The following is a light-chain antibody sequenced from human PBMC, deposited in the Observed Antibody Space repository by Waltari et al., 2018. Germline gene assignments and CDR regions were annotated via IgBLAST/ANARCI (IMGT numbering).Light chain of an antibody. CDR1: QSVSTIF. J-gene: IGKJ4*01. V-gene: IGKV3-20*01. CDR3: QQYDRSVS. CDR2: GAS. Sequence: EIVLTQSPGTLSLSPGERATLSCRASQSVSTIFLASYQQKPGQAPRLLIYGASNRVTGIPDRFSGSGSGTDFTLTISRLEPEDSAVYYCQQYDRSVSFGGGTK.